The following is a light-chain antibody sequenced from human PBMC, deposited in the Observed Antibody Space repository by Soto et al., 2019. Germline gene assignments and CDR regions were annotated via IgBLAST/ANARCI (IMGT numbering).Light chain of an antibody. J-gene: IGKJ3*01. CDR3: QQSYSTPET. CDR2: GAY. V-gene: IGKV1-39*01. CDR1: QSISTS. Sequence: IQMTQSPSSLPASVGDRGTISCRTSQSISTSLNWYQQKAGKAPKLLIYGAYTLQSGVTLRFSGSGSGTDFTLTISSLQPEDFATYYCQQSYSTPETFGPGTKVEI.